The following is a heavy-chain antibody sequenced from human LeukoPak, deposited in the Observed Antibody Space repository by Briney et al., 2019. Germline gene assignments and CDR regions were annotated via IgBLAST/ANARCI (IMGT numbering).Heavy chain of an antibody. Sequence: PSETLSLTCTVSGGSISSYYWSWIRQPPGKGLEWIGYIYYSGSTNYNPSLKSRVTISVDTSKNQFSLKLSSVTAADTAVYYCARPGERGYYYYGMDVWGQGTTVTVSS. V-gene: IGHV4-59*01. CDR2: IYYSGST. CDR1: GGSISSYY. J-gene: IGHJ6*02. CDR3: ARPGERGYYYYGMDV.